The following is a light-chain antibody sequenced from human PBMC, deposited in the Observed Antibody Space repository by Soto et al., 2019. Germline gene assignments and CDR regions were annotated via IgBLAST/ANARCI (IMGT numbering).Light chain of an antibody. CDR1: QSLLDSDDGNTY. V-gene: IGKV2-40*01. Sequence: EIVMTQTPLSLPVTPGEPASISCRSSQSLLDSDDGNTYFEWYLHKSGQSPQLLIYTLSNRASGVPDRFSGSGSGTDFTLKISRVEAEDVGVYYCMQRVVFPWTFGQGTKVDIK. CDR3: MQRVVFPWT. J-gene: IGKJ1*01. CDR2: TLS.